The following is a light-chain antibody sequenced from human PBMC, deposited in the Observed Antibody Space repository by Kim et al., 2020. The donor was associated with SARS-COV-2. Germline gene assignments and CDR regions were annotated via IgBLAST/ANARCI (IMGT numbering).Light chain of an antibody. Sequence: EIVLTQSPGHLSLSPGERATLSCRASQSVSSNYLAWYQQKPGQAPRLLIYGASSRAAGIPDRFSGSGSGTDFTLTISRLEPEDFAVYYCQHYDNLPRTFGQGTKVDIK. CDR3: QHYDNLPRT. J-gene: IGKJ1*01. CDR2: GAS. CDR1: QSVSSNY. V-gene: IGKV3-20*01.